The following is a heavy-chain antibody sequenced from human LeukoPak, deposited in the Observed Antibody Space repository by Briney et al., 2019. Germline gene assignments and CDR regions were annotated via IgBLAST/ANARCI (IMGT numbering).Heavy chain of an antibody. Sequence: PSETLSLTCTVSGGSIRISNYYWGWIRQPPGKGLEWIGNIYYSGDTNYKSSLKSRVTISVDVSTNQFSLKLRSVTAADTAVYYCARSSEGRYYYDSSGNSYFYYYMDVWDKGTTVTISS. CDR1: GGSIRISNYY. CDR3: ARSSEGRYYYDSSGNSYFYYYMDV. D-gene: IGHD3-22*01. CDR2: IYYSGDT. V-gene: IGHV4-61*05. J-gene: IGHJ6*03.